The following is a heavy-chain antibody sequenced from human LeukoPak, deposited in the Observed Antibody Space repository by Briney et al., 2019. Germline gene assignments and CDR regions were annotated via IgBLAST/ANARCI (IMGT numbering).Heavy chain of an antibody. CDR1: GYTFTSYY. CDR2: INPSGGST. Sequence: ASVKVSCKASGYTFTSYYMHWVRQAPGQGLEWMGIINPSGGSTSYAQKFQGRVTMTRDTSTSTVYMELSSLRSEDTAVYYCARVVGLTMIVVVYYWFDPWGQGTLVTVSS. J-gene: IGHJ5*02. V-gene: IGHV1-46*01. D-gene: IGHD3-22*01. CDR3: ARVVGLTMIVVVYYWFDP.